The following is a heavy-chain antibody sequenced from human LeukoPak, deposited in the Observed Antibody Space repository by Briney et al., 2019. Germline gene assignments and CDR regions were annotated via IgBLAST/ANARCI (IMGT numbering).Heavy chain of an antibody. J-gene: IGHJ2*01. V-gene: IGHV3-48*01. CDR2: ISRSGDTI. D-gene: IGHD3-22*01. CDR3: ARLLKYYYDSSGSGEDWYFDL. Sequence: GGSLRLSCAAYRFTFNYHSMNWVRQAPGKGLEWISYISRSGDTIYYADSVKGRFTISRDNANNSLYLQMNSLRGEDTAVYYCARLLKYYYDSSGSGEDWYFDLWGRGTLVTVSS. CDR1: RFTFNYHS.